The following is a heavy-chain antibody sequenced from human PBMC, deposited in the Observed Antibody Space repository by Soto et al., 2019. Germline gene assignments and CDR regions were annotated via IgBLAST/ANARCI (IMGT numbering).Heavy chain of an antibody. CDR1: GYPYTNSY. Sequence: QVQLVQSGAEVRKPGASVKVSCKASGYPYTNSYMHWVRQAPGQGLEWMGWIHPNTGGTNYAQKFEGRVTMTRDTSVSTVYMELNRLPSDATAIYFCASDFRTRGWFRQAGNFAMDVWGQGTTVTVS. V-gene: IGHV1-2*02. D-gene: IGHD6-19*01. CDR2: IHPNTGGT. CDR3: ASDFRTRGWFRQAGNFAMDV. J-gene: IGHJ6*02.